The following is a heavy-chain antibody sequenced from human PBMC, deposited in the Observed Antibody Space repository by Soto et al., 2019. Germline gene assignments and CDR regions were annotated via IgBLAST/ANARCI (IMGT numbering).Heavy chain of an antibody. CDR2: IYYSGST. CDR1: GGSISSSSYY. J-gene: IGHJ4*02. Sequence: SETLSLTCTVSGGSISSSSYYWGWIRQPPGKGLEWIGSIYYSGSTYYSPSLKSRVTISVDTSKNQFSLKLSSVTAADTAVYYCASYSSSWSEGGFDYWGQGTLVTVSS. D-gene: IGHD6-13*01. V-gene: IGHV4-39*01. CDR3: ASYSSSWSEGGFDY.